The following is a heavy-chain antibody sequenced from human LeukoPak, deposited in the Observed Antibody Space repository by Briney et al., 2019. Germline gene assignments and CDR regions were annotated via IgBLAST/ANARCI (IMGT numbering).Heavy chain of an antibody. CDR2: ISGSGGST. Sequence: GGSLRLSCAASGFTSSSCAMSWVRQAPGKGLEWVSAISGSGGSTYYADSVKGRFTISRDNSKNTLYLQMNSLRAEDTAVYYCAKGLSMIVVVYYFDYWGQGTLVTVSS. D-gene: IGHD3-22*01. CDR1: GFTSSSCA. V-gene: IGHV3-23*01. CDR3: AKGLSMIVVVYYFDY. J-gene: IGHJ4*02.